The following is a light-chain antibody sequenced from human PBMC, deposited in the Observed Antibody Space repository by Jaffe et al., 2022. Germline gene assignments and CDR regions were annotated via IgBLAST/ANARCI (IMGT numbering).Light chain of an antibody. CDR1: QSISNY. Sequence: DIQMTQSPSSLSASVGDRVTITCRASQSISNYLNWYQQRPGKAPKLLIYSASSLQSGVPSRFSGSGSGTDFTLTISSLQPEDFATYYCQQSYSNPPYTFGQGTKVEIK. V-gene: IGKV1-39*01. J-gene: IGKJ2*01. CDR3: QQSYSNPPYT. CDR2: SAS.